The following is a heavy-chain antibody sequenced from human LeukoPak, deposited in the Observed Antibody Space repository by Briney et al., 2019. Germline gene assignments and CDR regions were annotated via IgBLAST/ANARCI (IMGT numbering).Heavy chain of an antibody. CDR3: VRDRKDIVVVPAAQGGYYYMDV. J-gene: IGHJ6*03. CDR2: ISAYNGNT. CDR1: GYTFTSYG. V-gene: IGHV1-18*01. D-gene: IGHD2-2*01. Sequence: ASVKVSCKASGYTFTSYGISWVRQAPGQGLEWMGWISAYNGNTNYAQKLQGRVTMTTDTSTSTAYMELRSLRSDDTAVYYCVRDRKDIVVVPAAQGGYYYMDVWGKGTTVTVSS.